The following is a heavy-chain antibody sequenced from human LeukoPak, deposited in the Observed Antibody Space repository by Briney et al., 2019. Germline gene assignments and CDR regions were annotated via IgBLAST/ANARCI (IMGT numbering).Heavy chain of an antibody. CDR1: GFTFSSYA. CDR3: AKDIVVSERGEPLNSFYY. V-gene: IGHV3-23*01. Sequence: GGSLRLSCAASGFTFSSYAMSWVRQAPGKGLEWVSGISGSGGSTYYAGSVKGRFTISRDNSKNTLYLQMNSLRAEDTAVYYCAKDIVVSERGEPLNSFYYWGQGALVTVSS. J-gene: IGHJ4*02. D-gene: IGHD2-15*01. CDR2: ISGSGGST.